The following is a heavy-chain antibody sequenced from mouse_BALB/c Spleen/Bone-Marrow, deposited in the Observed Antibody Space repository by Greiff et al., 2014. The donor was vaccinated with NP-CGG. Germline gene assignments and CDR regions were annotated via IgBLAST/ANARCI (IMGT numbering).Heavy chain of an antibody. V-gene: IGHV1-69*02. CDR3: ARGVVYYYAMDY. Sequence: QVQLQQSGAELGKPGASVKLSCKASGYTFTNYWMHWVKQRPGQGLEWIGEIDPSDSYSNYNQNFKGKATLTVDKSSSTAYMQLTSLTSEDSAVYYCARGVVYYYAMDYWGQGTSVTVSS. J-gene: IGHJ4*01. CDR2: IDPSDSYS. CDR1: GYTFTNYW.